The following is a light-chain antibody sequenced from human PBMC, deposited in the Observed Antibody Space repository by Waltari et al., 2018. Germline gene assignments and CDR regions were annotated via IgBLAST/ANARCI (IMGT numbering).Light chain of an antibody. Sequence: SYELTQPPSVSVSPGQTASITCSGDKLGDKYAYWYHLKPGQAPVLVIYQDDKRPSGIPERFAGANSGNTATLTISGTQARDEADYYCQAWDNFYVFGTGTKVTVL. CDR3: QAWDNFYV. J-gene: IGLJ1*01. CDR2: QDD. CDR1: KLGDKY. V-gene: IGLV3-1*01.